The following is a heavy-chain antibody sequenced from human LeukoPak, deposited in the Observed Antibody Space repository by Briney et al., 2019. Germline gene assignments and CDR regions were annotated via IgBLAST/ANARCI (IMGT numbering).Heavy chain of an antibody. CDR2: ISYDGTNK. D-gene: IGHD5-18*01. Sequence: QPGRSLRLSCAASGFTFSSYAMHWVRQAPGKGLEWVAVISYDGTNKYYADSVKGRFTISRDNSKSTLYLQMNSLRAEDTAVYYCARDSIHLWLRGWFDYWGQGTLVTVSS. CDR3: ARDSIHLWLRGWFDY. CDR1: GFTFSSYA. V-gene: IGHV3-30-3*01. J-gene: IGHJ4*02.